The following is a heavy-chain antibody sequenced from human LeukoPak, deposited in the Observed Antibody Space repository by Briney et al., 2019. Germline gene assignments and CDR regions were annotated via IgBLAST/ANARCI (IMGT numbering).Heavy chain of an antibody. CDR2: ISGSARTT. CDR1: GFTFNSYS. J-gene: IGHJ4*02. V-gene: IGHV3-23*01. CDR3: AKKAASCGGDCYGAFDY. Sequence: GGSLTLSCTASGFTFNSYSLSWVRQAPGKGLEWVSVISGSARTTYYADSVKGRFTISRDNSKNTLFLQMNSLRPEDTAVYYCAKKAASCGGDCYGAFDYWGQGTLVTVSS. D-gene: IGHD2-21*02.